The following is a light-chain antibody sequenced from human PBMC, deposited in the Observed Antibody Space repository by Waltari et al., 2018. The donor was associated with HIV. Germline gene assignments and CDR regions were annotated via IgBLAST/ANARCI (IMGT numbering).Light chain of an antibody. CDR3: QQFETYYI. CDR2: LAS. Sequence: DIRMTQSPSTLSAFIGDRVTISCRASQNSGNFLAWYQQKPGKAPKLLSSLASSRERGVPIRFSGSGSGSDFSLTISGLQYEDFATYYCQQFETYYIFGQGTRLE. V-gene: IGKV1-5*03. CDR1: QNSGNF. J-gene: IGKJ2*01.